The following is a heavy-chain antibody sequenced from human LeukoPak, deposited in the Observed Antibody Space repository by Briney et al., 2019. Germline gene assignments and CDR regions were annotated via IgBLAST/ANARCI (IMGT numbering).Heavy chain of an antibody. CDR1: GFTFSDYS. CDR3: ARGAYSSGWAYFDH. J-gene: IGHJ4*02. D-gene: IGHD6-19*01. CDR2: ISFSVNTK. Sequence: GGSLRLSCAASGFTFSDYSMNWVREAPGKGLEWVSYISFSVNTKYYGDSVKGRFTISRDNAKNSLYLHMDSLRAEDTAVYYCARGAYSSGWAYFDHWGQGTLVTVSS. V-gene: IGHV3-48*04.